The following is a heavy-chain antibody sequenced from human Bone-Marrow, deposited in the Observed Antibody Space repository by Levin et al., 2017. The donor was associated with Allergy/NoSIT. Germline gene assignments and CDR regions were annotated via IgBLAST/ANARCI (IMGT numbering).Heavy chain of an antibody. V-gene: IGHV3-21*01. CDR1: GFSFSTYS. CDR3: ARGGAAGDY. CDR2: ISSSGTSI. Sequence: PGGSLRLSCAASGFSFSTYSMNWVRQAPGKGLEWLSSISSSGTSIYYADSVKGRFTISRDNAKNSLFLQTNSLRVEDTAVYYCARGGAAGDYWGQGTLVTVSS. D-gene: IGHD6-13*01. J-gene: IGHJ4*02.